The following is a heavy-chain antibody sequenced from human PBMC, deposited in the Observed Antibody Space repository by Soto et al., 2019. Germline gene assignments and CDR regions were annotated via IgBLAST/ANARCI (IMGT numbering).Heavy chain of an antibody. CDR1: GVTFSSYA. V-gene: IGHV1-69*13. CDR3: ARDRGTVIVVVPAAIRNYYYYGMDV. J-gene: IGHJ6*02. Sequence: SVKVSCKASGVTFSSYAISWVRQAPGQGLEWMGGIIPIFGTANYAQKFQGRVTITADESTSTAYMELSSLRSEDTTVYYCARDRGTVIVVVPAAIRNYYYYGMDVWGQGTTVTVSS. D-gene: IGHD2-2*02. CDR2: IIPIFGTA.